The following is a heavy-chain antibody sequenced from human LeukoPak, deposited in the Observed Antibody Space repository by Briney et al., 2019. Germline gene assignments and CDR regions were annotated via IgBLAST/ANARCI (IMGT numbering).Heavy chain of an antibody. V-gene: IGHV3-11*01. D-gene: IGHD5-18*01. CDR2: ISSSGSTI. J-gene: IGHJ3*02. Sequence: GSLRLSCAASGFTFSDYYMSWIRQAPGKGLEWVSYISSSGSTIYYADSVKGRFTISRDNAKNPLYLQMNSLRAEDTAVYYCARVRYSYGYYAFDIWGQGTMVTVSS. CDR1: GFTFSDYY. CDR3: ARVRYSYGYYAFDI.